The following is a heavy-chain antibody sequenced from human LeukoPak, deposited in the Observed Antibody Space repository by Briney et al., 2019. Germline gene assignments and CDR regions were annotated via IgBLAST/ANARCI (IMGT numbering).Heavy chain of an antibody. D-gene: IGHD4-17*01. J-gene: IGHJ3*02. CDR1: GYTFTSYY. CDR3: ARSGGWAYGDYDGFIAFDI. CDR2: INPSGGTT. V-gene: IGHV1-46*01. Sequence: ASVKVSCKASGYTFTSYYVLWVRQAPGQGLEWMGIINPSGGTTNYAQKFQGRVTMTRDTSTSTVHMELSSLRSEDTAVYYCARSGGWAYGDYDGFIAFDIWGQGTMVTVSS.